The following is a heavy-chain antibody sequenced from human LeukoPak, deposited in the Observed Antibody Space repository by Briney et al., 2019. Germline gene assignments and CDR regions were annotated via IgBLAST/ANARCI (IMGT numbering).Heavy chain of an antibody. D-gene: IGHD2-2*01. V-gene: IGHV1-18*01. CDR2: ISAYNGNT. Sequence: ASVKVSCKASGYTFTSYGISWVRQAPGQGLEWMGWISAYNGNTNYAQKLQGRVTMTTDTSTSTAYMELRSLRSDDTAVYYCARDLRRGPFSIRGDYWGQGTLVTVSS. J-gene: IGHJ4*02. CDR3: ARDLRRGPFSIRGDY. CDR1: GYTFTSYG.